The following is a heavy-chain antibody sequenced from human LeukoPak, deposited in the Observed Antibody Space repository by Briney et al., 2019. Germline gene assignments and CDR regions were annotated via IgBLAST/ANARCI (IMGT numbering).Heavy chain of an antibody. J-gene: IGHJ4*02. V-gene: IGHV4-59*11. CDR3: ARDWGESITIFGVVTNSRYFDY. Sequence: SETLSLTCTVSGGSISSHYWSWIRQPPGRGLGWIGYIYYSGSTNYNPSLKSRVTISVDTSKNQFSLKLSSVTAADTAVYYCARDWGESITIFGVVTNSRYFDYWSQGTLVTVSS. CDR1: GGSISSHY. CDR2: IYYSGST. D-gene: IGHD3-3*01.